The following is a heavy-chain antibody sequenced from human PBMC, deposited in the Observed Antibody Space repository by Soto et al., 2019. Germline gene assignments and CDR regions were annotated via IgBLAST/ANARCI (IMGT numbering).Heavy chain of an antibody. J-gene: IGHJ4*02. CDR2: IFSNDEK. CDR3: ARTRTTVVTLLDYFDY. D-gene: IGHD4-17*01. V-gene: IGHV2-26*01. Sequence: SGPTLVNPTETLTLTCTVSGFSLSNARMGVSWIRQPPGKALEWLAHIFSNDEKSYSTSLKSRLTISKDTSKSQVVLTMTNMDPVDTATYYCARTRTTVVTLLDYFDYWGQGTLVTVSS. CDR1: GFSLSNARMG.